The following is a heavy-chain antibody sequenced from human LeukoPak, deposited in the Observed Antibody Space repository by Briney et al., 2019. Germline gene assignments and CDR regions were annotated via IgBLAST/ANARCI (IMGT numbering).Heavy chain of an antibody. Sequence: SETLSLTCAVYGGSFSGDYWIWIRQTPEKGLEWIGEINHSGITNYNPSFKSRVAISVDTSKNQFSLKLSSVTAADTAIYYCARDSGGRYPVDASDIWGQGTMVTVSS. CDR2: INHSGIT. J-gene: IGHJ3*02. V-gene: IGHV4-34*01. D-gene: IGHD2-15*01. CDR1: GGSFSGDY. CDR3: ARDSGGRYPVDASDI.